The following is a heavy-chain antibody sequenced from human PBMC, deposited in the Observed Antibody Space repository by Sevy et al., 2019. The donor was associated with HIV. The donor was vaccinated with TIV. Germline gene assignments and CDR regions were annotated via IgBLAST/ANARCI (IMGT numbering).Heavy chain of an antibody. CDR3: ARLTTKPTSDLYGMDV. CDR1: GYIFTDYY. J-gene: IGHJ6*02. Sequence: ASVKVSCKASGYIFTDYYIHWVRQAPGQGLEWMAWINSDSGVTNYAQRFQGEVTVTRDTSLSTAYLELIRLRSNDTAIYYCARLTTKPTSDLYGMDVWGQGTTVTVSS. V-gene: IGHV1-2*02. D-gene: IGHD4-17*01. CDR2: INSDSGVT.